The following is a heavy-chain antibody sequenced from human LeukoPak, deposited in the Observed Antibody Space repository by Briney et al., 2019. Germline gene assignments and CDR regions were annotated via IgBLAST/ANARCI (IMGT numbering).Heavy chain of an antibody. CDR3: ARDVRGAAAGTLNPLDY. V-gene: IGHV6-1*01. CDR2: TYYRSKWYN. D-gene: IGHD6-13*01. CDR1: GDSVSSNSAA. J-gene: IGHJ4*02. Sequence: SQTLSLTCAISGDSVSSNSAAWNWIRQSPSRGLEWLGRTYYRSKWYNDYAVSVKSRITINLDTSKNQFSLQLNSVTPEDTAVYYCARDVRGAAAGTLNPLDYWGQGTLVTVSS.